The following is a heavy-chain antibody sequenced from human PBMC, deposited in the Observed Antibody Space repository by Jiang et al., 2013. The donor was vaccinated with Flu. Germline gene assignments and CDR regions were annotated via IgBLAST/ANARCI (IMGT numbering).Heavy chain of an antibody. J-gene: IGHJ5*02. CDR3: AREMFPIDFWSGRRSWFDP. Sequence: QKFQGRVTITRDTSASTAYMELSSLRSEDTAVYYCAREMFPIDFWSGRRSWFDPWGQGTLVTVSS. V-gene: IGHV1-3*01. D-gene: IGHD3-3*01.